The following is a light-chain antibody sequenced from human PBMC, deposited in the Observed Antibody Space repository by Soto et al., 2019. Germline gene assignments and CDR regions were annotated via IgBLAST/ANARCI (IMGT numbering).Light chain of an antibody. J-gene: IGLJ1*01. Sequence: QSALTQPPSASGSPGQSVTISCTGTSSDGGNYNYVSWYQHHPGKAPKVIIYEVSKRPSGVPDRFSGSKSGNTASLTVSGLQADDEADYYCSSYAGRNSYVFGTGTKLTVL. CDR1: SSDGGNYNY. V-gene: IGLV2-8*01. CDR3: SSYAGRNSYV. CDR2: EVS.